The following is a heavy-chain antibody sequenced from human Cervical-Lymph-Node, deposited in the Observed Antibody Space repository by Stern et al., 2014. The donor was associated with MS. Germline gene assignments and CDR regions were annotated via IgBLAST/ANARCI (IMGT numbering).Heavy chain of an antibody. CDR3: ARERGRAGPAMADY. V-gene: IGHV1-2*06. Sequence: VQLVESGAEVKKPGASVKVSCKTSGYTFAGNYIHWVRPAPGQGLEWMGRINPNSGGTNYAQKFQGRVTMTRDTSITTASMELSRLRFDDTAIYYCARERGRAGPAMADYWGQGTLVTVSS. CDR1: GYTFAGNY. CDR2: INPNSGGT. J-gene: IGHJ4*02. D-gene: IGHD5-18*01.